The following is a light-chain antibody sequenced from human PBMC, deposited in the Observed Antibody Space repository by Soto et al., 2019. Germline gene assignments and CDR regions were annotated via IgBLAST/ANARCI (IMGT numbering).Light chain of an antibody. CDR3: QQSYTLSPLT. J-gene: IGKJ4*01. CDR2: AAS. V-gene: IGKV1-39*01. Sequence: DIQMTQSPSSLSASVGDRAIITCRTSQSISNYLNWYQHKPGKAPKVLISAASNLQSGVPSRFSGSGSGTVFTPTISSLQPEDFATYFCQQSYTLSPLTFGGGTKVDIK. CDR1: QSISNY.